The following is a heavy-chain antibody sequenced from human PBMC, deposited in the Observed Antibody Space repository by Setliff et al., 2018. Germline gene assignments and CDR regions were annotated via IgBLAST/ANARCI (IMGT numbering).Heavy chain of an antibody. Sequence: PSETLSLTCNVYGGSFDTCYWSWIRQPPGKGLEWFGEINHSGSGDYNPSFKGRVTISVDTSKKQFSLTLTSVTAADTALYYCRQAVVGRDVFDIWGQGTVVTVSS. V-gene: IGHV4-34*01. CDR3: RQAVVGRDVFDI. D-gene: IGHD1-1*01. CDR2: INHSGSG. CDR1: GGSFDTCY. J-gene: IGHJ3*02.